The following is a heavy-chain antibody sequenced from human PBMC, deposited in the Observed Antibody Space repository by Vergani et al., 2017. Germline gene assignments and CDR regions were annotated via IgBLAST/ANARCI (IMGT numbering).Heavy chain of an antibody. CDR2: ISSSSSYI. D-gene: IGHD6-13*01. Sequence: EVQLVESGGGLVKPGGSLRLSCAASGFTFSSYSMHWVRQAPGKGLEWVSSISSSSSYIYYADSVKGRFTISRDNAKNSLYLQMNSLRAEDTAVYYCARGTIAAAGANDYWGQGTLVTVSS. CDR3: ARGTIAAAGANDY. V-gene: IGHV3-21*01. CDR1: GFTFSSYS. J-gene: IGHJ4*02.